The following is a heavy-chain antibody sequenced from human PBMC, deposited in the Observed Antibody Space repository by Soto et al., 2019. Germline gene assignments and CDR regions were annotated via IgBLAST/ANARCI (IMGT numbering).Heavy chain of an antibody. Sequence: PSETLSLTCTVSGGSISSYYWSWIRQPPGKGLEWIGYIYYSGSTNYNPSLKSRVTISVDTSKNQFSLKLSSVTAADTAVYYCARGAYSSSSYLYSYYYGMDVWGQGTTVT. D-gene: IGHD6-6*01. CDR2: IYYSGST. CDR1: GGSISSYY. J-gene: IGHJ6*02. V-gene: IGHV4-59*01. CDR3: ARGAYSSSSYLYSYYYGMDV.